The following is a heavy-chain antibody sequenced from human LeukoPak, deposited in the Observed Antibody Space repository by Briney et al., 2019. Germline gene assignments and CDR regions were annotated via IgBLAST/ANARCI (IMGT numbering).Heavy chain of an antibody. J-gene: IGHJ4*02. CDR3: ARRAGAYSHPYVY. D-gene: IGHD4/OR15-4a*01. CDR1: GFSFSSYG. V-gene: IGHV3-30*02. Sequence: GGSLRLSCAASGFSFSSYGMHWVPQAPGKGLEWVAFIRYDGSNKYYADSVKGRFTISRDNSKNTLYLQMNSLRAEDTAVYYCARRAGAYSHPYVYWGQGTLVTVSS. CDR2: IRYDGSNK.